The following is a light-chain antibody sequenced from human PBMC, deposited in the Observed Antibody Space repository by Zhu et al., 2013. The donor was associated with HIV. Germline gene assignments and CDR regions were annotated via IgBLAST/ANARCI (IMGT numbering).Light chain of an antibody. CDR1: ISNIANNY. CDR2: DNN. Sequence: QSVLTQPPSVSAAPGQKVTISCSGSISNIANNYVSWYQQVPGTAPKVLIYDNNKRPSGIPDRFSGSKSGTSATLGITGLQTGDEADYYCGSWDNSLHSVVFGGGTKLTVL. J-gene: IGLJ2*01. CDR3: GSWDNSLHSVV. V-gene: IGLV1-51*01.